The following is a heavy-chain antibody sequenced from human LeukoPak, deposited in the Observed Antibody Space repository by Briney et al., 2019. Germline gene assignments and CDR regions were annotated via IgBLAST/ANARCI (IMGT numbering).Heavy chain of an antibody. J-gene: IGHJ4*02. D-gene: IGHD6-13*01. CDR2: IYSVGST. Sequence: GGSLRLSCAASGFTVSSNYMSWVRQAPGKGLEWVSVIYSVGSTYYADSVKGRFTISRDNSKNTLYRQMNSLRAEDTAVSYCFPAYSSSWGGYWDQGPLVPVSS. CDR3: FPAYSSSWGGY. V-gene: IGHV3-53*01. CDR1: GFTVSSNY.